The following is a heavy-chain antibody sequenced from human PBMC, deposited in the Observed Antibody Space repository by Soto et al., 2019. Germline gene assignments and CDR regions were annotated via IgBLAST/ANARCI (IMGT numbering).Heavy chain of an antibody. J-gene: IGHJ4*02. CDR1: GFTFIIYA. Sequence: GGSLRLSCAASGFTFIIYAMSWVRQAPGKGLEWVSAISGSGGSTYYADSVKGRFTISRDNSKNTLYLQMNSLRAEDTAVYYCAKDRYYYDSSGHSPEFDYWGQGTLVTVSS. CDR2: ISGSGGST. CDR3: AKDRYYYDSSGHSPEFDY. V-gene: IGHV3-23*01. D-gene: IGHD3-22*01.